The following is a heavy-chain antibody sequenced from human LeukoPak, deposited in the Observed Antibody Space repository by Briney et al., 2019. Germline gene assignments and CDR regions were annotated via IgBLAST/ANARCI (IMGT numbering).Heavy chain of an antibody. CDR3: ARDLSGWYDGAIDY. CDR1: GYTFTGYY. CDR2: INPNSGGT. J-gene: IGHJ4*02. Sequence: ASVKVSCKASGYTFTGYYMHWVRQAPGQGLEWMGWINPNSGGTNYAQKFQGRVTITRDTSASIAYMELSSLRFEDTAVYYCARDLSGWYDGAIDYWGQGTLVTVSS. V-gene: IGHV1-2*02. D-gene: IGHD6-19*01.